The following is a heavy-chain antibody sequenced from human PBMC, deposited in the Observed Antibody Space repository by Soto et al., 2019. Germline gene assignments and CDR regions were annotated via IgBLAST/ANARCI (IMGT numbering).Heavy chain of an antibody. CDR2: IYKSATT. J-gene: IGHJ5*01. D-gene: IGHD2-15*01. V-gene: IGHV4-30-4*01. Sequence: PSETLSLTCSVSGDSISTVDYFWAWIRQPPGQALEYIGYIYKSATTYYNPSFEGRVAISLDTSKSHFYLNVTSVTAADTAVYFCARGRYCLTGRCFPNWFDSWGQGTLVTVS. CDR3: ARGRYCLTGRCFPNWFDS. CDR1: GDSISTVDYF.